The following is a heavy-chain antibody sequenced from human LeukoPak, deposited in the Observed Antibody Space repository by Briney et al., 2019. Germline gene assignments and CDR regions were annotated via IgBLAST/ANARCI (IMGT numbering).Heavy chain of an antibody. J-gene: IGHJ6*03. D-gene: IGHD6-13*01. CDR1: GYTFTGYY. CDR2: INPNSGGT. V-gene: IGHV1-2*02. CDR3: AREDSSSYYYYYMDV. Sequence: ASVKVSCKASGYTFTGYYMHWVRQAPGQGLEGMGWINPNSGGTNYAQKFQGRVTMTRDTSISTAYMELSRLRSDDTAVYYCAREDSSSYYYYYMDVWGKGTTVTVSS.